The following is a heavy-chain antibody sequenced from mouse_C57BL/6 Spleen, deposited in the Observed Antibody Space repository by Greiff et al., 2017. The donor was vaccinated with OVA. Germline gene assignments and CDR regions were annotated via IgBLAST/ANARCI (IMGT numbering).Heavy chain of an antibody. Sequence: VQLKQSGPELVKPGASVKMSCKASGYTFTDYYMHWVKQKPGKGLEWIGEIYPGSGNTYYNEKFKGKATLTADTSSSTAYMQLSSLTSEDSAVYFCASLGYFDYWGQGTTLTVSS. CDR2: YPGSGNTY. J-gene: IGHJ2*01. CDR1: YTFTDYYM. V-gene: IGHV1-83*01. CDR3: SLGYFDY.